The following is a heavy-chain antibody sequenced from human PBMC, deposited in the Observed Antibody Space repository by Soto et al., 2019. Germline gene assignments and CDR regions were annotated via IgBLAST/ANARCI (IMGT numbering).Heavy chain of an antibody. D-gene: IGHD4-17*01. J-gene: IGHJ6*02. CDR1: GGSISSGGYY. CDR2: IYYSGST. V-gene: IGHV4-30-4*08. Sequence: QVQLQESGPGLVKPSQTLSLTCTVSGGSISSGGYYWSWIRQHPGKGLEWIGYIYYSGSTYYNPSLKSRVTISVDTSKNQFSLKLSSVTAADTAVYYCARDLEVTTPLLRYYYGMDVWGQGTTVTVSS. CDR3: ARDLEVTTPLLRYYYGMDV.